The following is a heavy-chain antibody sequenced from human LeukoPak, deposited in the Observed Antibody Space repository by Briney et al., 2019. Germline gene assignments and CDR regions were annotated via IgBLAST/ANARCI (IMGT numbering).Heavy chain of an antibody. CDR1: GGSFSGYY. Sequence: ASETLSLTCAVYGGSFSGYYWSWIRQPPGKGLEWIGEINHSGSTNYNPSLKSRVTISVDTSKNQFSLKLSSVTAADTAVYYCARGGIPSDDWFDPWGQGTLVTVSS. CDR3: ARGGIPSDDWFDP. J-gene: IGHJ5*02. CDR2: INHSGST. V-gene: IGHV4-34*01. D-gene: IGHD2-21*02.